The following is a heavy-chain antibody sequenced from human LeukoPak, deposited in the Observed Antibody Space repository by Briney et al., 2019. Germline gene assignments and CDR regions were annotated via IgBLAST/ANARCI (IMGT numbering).Heavy chain of an antibody. V-gene: IGHV3-23*01. CDR3: AKFLPTHIVVANYYFDY. CDR2: ISGSGGST. D-gene: IGHD2-21*01. Sequence: GGSLRLSCAASGFTFSSYAMSWVRQAPGKGLEWVSAISGSGGSTYYADSVKGQFTISRDNSKNTLYLQMNSLRAEDTAVYYCAKFLPTHIVVANYYFDYWGQGTLVTVSS. J-gene: IGHJ4*02. CDR1: GFTFSSYA.